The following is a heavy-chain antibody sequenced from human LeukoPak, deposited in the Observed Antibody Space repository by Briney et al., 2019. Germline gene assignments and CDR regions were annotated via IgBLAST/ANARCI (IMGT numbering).Heavy chain of an antibody. Sequence: GESLKISCKGSGYSFTNYWISWVRXIPGXGLEWLGRIDPDDSHTNYSPSFQGHVTISTDTSINTAYLQWSSLKASDTAIYFCARPSAYGGAFDIWGQGTRVIVS. J-gene: IGHJ3*02. CDR1: GYSFTNYW. CDR3: ARPSAYGGAFDI. V-gene: IGHV5-10-1*01. CDR2: IDPDDSHT. D-gene: IGHD5-12*01.